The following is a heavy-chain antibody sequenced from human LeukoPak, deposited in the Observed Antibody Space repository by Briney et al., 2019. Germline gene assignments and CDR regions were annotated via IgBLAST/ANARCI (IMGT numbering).Heavy chain of an antibody. CDR3: AKVQYCGGDCYPYFDY. D-gene: IGHD2-21*02. V-gene: IGHV3-30*18. CDR2: ISYDGSNK. CDR1: GFTFSSYG. J-gene: IGHJ4*02. Sequence: PGRSLRLSCAASGFTFSSYGMHWVRQAPGKGLEWVAVISYDGSNKYYADSVKGRFTISRDNSKNTLYLQMNSLRAEGTAVYYCAKVQYCGGDCYPYFDYWGQGTLVTVSS.